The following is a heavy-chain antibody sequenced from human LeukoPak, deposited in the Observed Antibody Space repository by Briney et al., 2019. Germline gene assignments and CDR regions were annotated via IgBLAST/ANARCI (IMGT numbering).Heavy chain of an antibody. CDR1: GFTFSSYW. CDR3: ARHDHYSGGSCVY. CDR2: IKQDGSEK. Sequence: GGSLRLSCAASGFTFSSYWMSWVRQAPGKGLEWVANIKQDGSEKYYVDSVKGRFTISRDNAKNSLYLQMNSLRDEDTAVYYCARHDHYSGGSCVYWGQGTLVTVSS. J-gene: IGHJ4*02. V-gene: IGHV3-7*01. D-gene: IGHD2-15*01.